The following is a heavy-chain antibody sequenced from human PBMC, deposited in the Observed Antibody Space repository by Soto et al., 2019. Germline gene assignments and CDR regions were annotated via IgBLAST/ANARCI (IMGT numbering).Heavy chain of an antibody. CDR2: ISYAGSP. CDR1: GGSVSSVGYY. CDR3: ARAFDYGGNSRPFAS. D-gene: IGHD4-17*01. J-gene: IGHJ4*02. Sequence: PSETLSLTXTVSGGSVSSVGYYWSWIRQHPGKGLEWVGFISYAGSPYYNPSLRSRVTISLDTSKNLFSLKLSSVTAADTAVYYCARAFDYGGNSRPFASWGQGTLVTVSS. V-gene: IGHV4-31*02.